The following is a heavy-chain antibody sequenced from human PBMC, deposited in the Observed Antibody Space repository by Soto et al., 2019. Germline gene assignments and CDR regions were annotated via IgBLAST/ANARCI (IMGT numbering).Heavy chain of an antibody. CDR3: ARERDFRAHLDAFDI. J-gene: IGHJ3*02. CDR1: GYTFTSYG. V-gene: IGHV1-18*01. Sequence: ASVKVSCKASGYTFTSYGISWVRQAPGQGLEWMGWISAYNGNTNYAQKLQGRVTMTTDTSTSTAYMELRSLRSDDTAVYYCARERDFRAHLDAFDIWGQGTMVTVSS. CDR2: ISAYNGNT. D-gene: IGHD3-3*01.